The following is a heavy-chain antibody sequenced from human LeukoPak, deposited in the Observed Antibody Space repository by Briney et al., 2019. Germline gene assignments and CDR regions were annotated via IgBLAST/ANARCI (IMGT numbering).Heavy chain of an antibody. V-gene: IGHV4-59*08. CDR1: GGSISGYY. D-gene: IGHD6-13*01. J-gene: IGHJ5*02. CDR2: IYYSGST. CDR3: ARQPRPNSSSWYNWFDP. Sequence: SETLSLTCTVSGGSISGYYWSWIRQPPGKGLEWIGYIYYSGSTNYNPSLKSRVTISVDTSKNQFSLKLSSVTAADTAVYYCARQPRPNSSSWYNWFDPRGQGTLVTVSS.